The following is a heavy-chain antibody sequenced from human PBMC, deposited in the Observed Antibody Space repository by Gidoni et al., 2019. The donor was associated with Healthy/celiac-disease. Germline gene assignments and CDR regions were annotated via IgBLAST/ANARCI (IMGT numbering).Heavy chain of an antibody. D-gene: IGHD3-10*01. CDR3: ARGLRPVTMVRGAKGWFDP. CDR1: GGSISSSNW. V-gene: IGHV4-4*02. Sequence: QVQLQESGPGLVKPSGTLSLTCAVSGGSISSSNWWSWVRQPPGKGLEWIGEIYHSGSTNYNPSLKSRVTISVDKSKNQFSLKLSSVTAADTAVYYCARGLRPVTMVRGAKGWFDPWGQGTLVTVSS. J-gene: IGHJ5*02. CDR2: IYHSGST.